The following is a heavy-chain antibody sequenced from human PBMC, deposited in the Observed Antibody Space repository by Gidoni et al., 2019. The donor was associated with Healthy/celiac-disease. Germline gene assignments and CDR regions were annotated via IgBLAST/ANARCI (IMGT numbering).Heavy chain of an antibody. J-gene: IGHJ5*02. V-gene: IGHV1-3*01. Sequence: QVQLVESGAEVKKPGASVKVSGKAYGYTFTSYDMPWVRHAPGKRLEWVGWIKAGNGNTKYSQKCQCRVTITRDTSASTAYMELSSLRSEDTAVYYCARYSSGWYEGGNWFDPWGQGTLVTVSS. CDR3: ARYSSGWYEGGNWFDP. CDR2: IKAGNGNT. CDR1: GYTFTSYD. D-gene: IGHD6-19*01.